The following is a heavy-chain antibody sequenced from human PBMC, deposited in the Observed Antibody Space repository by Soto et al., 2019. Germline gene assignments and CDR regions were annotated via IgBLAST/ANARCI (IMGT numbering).Heavy chain of an antibody. D-gene: IGHD4-17*01. J-gene: IGHJ4*02. V-gene: IGHV4-39*01. CDR2: IDYSGST. CDR3: AVRWSTVTPTVYRY. Sequence: SETLSLTCTVSAGSVSSSNFYWGWIRQPPGKGLEWIGSIDYSGSTYYNPSLKSRLSISVEKSKNQFSLKLTSVTAADTAAFFCAVRWSTVTPTVYRYSGPGTLVTVSS. CDR1: AGSVSSSNFY.